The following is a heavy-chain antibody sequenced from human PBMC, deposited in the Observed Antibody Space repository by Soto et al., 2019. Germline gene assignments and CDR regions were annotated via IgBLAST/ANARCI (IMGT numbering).Heavy chain of an antibody. CDR1: GYTFTNYG. Sequence: VASVKVSCKASGYTFTNYGISWVRQAPGQGLEWMGWINVYNGNTKYAQKVQSRVTMTTDTSTSTAYMELRSLRSDDTAVYYCARGVGSGSYYNQYNWFDPWGQGTLVTVSS. CDR3: ARGVGSGSYYNQYNWFDP. CDR2: INVYNGNT. J-gene: IGHJ5*02. D-gene: IGHD3-10*01. V-gene: IGHV1-18*01.